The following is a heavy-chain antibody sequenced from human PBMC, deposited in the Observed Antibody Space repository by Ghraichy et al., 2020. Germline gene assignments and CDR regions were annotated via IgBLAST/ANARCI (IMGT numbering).Heavy chain of an antibody. CDR1: GFTFSSYA. V-gene: IGHV3-23*01. D-gene: IGHD2-2*01. CDR2: ISGSGGGP. Sequence: GGSLRLSCAASGFTFSSYAMTWVRQAPGKGLEWVSTISGSGGGPDYADSVKGRFTISRDNTKNTLHLQMNSLSADDTAVYYCAKAASDTSWPKFGPWGQGTLVTVSS. CDR3: AKAASDTSWPKFGP. J-gene: IGHJ5*02.